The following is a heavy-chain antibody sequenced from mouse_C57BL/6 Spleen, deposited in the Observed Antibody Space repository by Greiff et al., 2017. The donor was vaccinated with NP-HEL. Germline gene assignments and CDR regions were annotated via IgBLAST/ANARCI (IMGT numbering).Heavy chain of an antibody. CDR1: GYTFTDYY. Sequence: VQLQQSGPELVKPGASVKISCKASGYTFTDYYINWVKQRPGQGLEWIGWIFPGSGSTYYNEKFKGKATLTVDKSSSTAYMLLSSLTSEDSAVYFCARAYYGNYLPFDVWGTGTTVTVSS. V-gene: IGHV1-75*01. J-gene: IGHJ1*03. CDR3: ARAYYGNYLPFDV. D-gene: IGHD2-10*01. CDR2: IFPGSGST.